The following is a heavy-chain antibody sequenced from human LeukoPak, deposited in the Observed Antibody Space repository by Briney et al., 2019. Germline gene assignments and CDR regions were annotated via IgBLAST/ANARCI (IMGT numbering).Heavy chain of an antibody. CDR1: GGSITSYY. J-gene: IGHJ4*02. D-gene: IGHD6-19*01. CDR3: ARGYSSGWFFDY. Sequence: SETLSLTCTVSGGSITSYYWSWIRQPPGKGLEWIGYIYYSGSTNYNPSLKSRVTISVDTSKNQFSLKLSSVTAADTAVYYCARGYSSGWFFDYWGQGTLVTVSS. CDR2: IYYSGST. V-gene: IGHV4-59*01.